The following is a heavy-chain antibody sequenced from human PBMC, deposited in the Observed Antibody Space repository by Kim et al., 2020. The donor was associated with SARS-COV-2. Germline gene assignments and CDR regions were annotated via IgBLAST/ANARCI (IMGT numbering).Heavy chain of an antibody. Sequence: ASVKVSCKASGYTFTSYYMHWVRQAPGQGLEWMGIINPSGGSTSYAQKFQGRVTMTRDTSTSTVYMELSSLRSEDTAVYYCAREGQVEMATIFAFDIWGQETLVTVSS. V-gene: IGHV1-46*01. J-gene: IGHJ3*02. CDR3: AREGQVEMATIFAFDI. D-gene: IGHD5-12*01. CDR1: GYTFTSYY. CDR2: INPSGGST.